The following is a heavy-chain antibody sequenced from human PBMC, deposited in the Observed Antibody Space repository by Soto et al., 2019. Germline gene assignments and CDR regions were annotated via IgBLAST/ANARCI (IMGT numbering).Heavy chain of an antibody. V-gene: IGHV4-34*01. CDR3: ARGGGARAYYYYYYMDV. J-gene: IGHJ6*03. CDR1: GGSFSGYY. D-gene: IGHD1-26*01. Sequence: SETLSLTCAVYGGSFSGYYWSWIRQPPGKGLEWIGEINHSGSTNYNPSLKSRVTISVDTSKNQFSLKLSSVTAADTAVYYCARGGGARAYYYYYYMDVWGKGTTVTVSS. CDR2: INHSGST.